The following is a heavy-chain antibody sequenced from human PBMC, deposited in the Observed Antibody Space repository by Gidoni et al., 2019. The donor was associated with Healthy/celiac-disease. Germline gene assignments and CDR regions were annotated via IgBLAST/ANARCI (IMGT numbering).Heavy chain of an antibody. Sequence: LKSRVTISVDTSKNQFSLKLSSVTAADTAVYYCARVTLHDYGDYGWFDPWGQGTLVTVSS. J-gene: IGHJ5*02. D-gene: IGHD4-17*01. V-gene: IGHV4-31*02. CDR3: ARVTLHDYGDYGWFDP.